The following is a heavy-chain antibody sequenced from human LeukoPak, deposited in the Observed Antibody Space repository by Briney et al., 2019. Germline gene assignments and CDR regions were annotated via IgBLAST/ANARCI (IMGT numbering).Heavy chain of an antibody. D-gene: IGHD4-17*01. CDR2: ISSSSSYI. V-gene: IGHV3-21*01. Sequence: GGSLRLSWPASGFTFVSYSMNWVRQPPGKGLEWVSSISSSSSYIYYADSVKGRFTISRDNAKNSLYLQMNSLRAEDTAVYYCARDEDLRNWGQGTLVTVSS. CDR1: GFTFVSYS. J-gene: IGHJ4*02. CDR3: ARDEDLRN.